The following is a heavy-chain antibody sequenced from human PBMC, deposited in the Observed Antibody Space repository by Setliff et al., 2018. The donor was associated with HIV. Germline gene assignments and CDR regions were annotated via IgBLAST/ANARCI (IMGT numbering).Heavy chain of an antibody. CDR3: VRDPIKGDPDYFDY. V-gene: IGHV3-30*03. D-gene: IGHD1-20*01. CDR1: GFTFTSYV. Sequence: QPGGSLRLSCAATGFTFTSYVLHWVRQAPGKGLEWVAVMSIGGHIKIYADPVKGRFTISRDNSRNTLFLQMNSLRPEDTAIYYCVRDPIKGDPDYFDYWGQGALVTVSS. CDR2: MSIGGHIK. J-gene: IGHJ4*02.